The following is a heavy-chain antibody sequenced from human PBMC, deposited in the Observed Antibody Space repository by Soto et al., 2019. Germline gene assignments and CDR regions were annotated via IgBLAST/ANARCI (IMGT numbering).Heavy chain of an antibody. J-gene: IGHJ4*02. D-gene: IGHD1-7*01. V-gene: IGHV3-23*01. Sequence: TGGSLRLSCAASGVTLSSYAMSWVRQAPGKGLEWVSAISGSGGSTYYADSVKGRFTISRDNSKNTLYLQMNSLRAEDTAVYYCAKDQNNWNYGALDYWGQGTLVTVSS. CDR2: ISGSGGST. CDR3: AKDQNNWNYGALDY. CDR1: GVTLSSYA.